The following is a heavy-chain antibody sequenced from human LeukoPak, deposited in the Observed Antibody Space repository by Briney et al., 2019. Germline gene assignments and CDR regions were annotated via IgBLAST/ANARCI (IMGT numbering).Heavy chain of an antibody. CDR1: GFPFSNHA. V-gene: IGHV3-23*01. CDR2: ISNGNT. Sequence: PGGSLRLSCAASGFPFSNHAMSWVRQPPGKGLEWVSAISNGNTYYADSVRGRFTISRDDSKNMVYLQMNSLRDEDTGLYYCVREAGYCASVCLKSNWFDPWGQGTLVTVSS. D-gene: IGHD2-21*02. CDR3: VREAGYCASVCLKSNWFDP. J-gene: IGHJ5*02.